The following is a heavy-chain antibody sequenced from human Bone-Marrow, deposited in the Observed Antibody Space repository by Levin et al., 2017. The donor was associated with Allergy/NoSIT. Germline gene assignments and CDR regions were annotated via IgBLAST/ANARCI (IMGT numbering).Heavy chain of an antibody. CDR1: GVSLTTSGVG. D-gene: IGHD1-26*01. V-gene: IGHV2-5*02. CDR2: IFWDDDQ. Sequence: SGPTLVKPTQTLTLTCAVSGVSLTTSGVGVGWVRQPPGKALESLAVIFWDDDQRLSPSLKSRLTITRDTSKNQVVLMMTNVEPADTATYYCAHRRPWEGAFDVWGQGTMVTVSS. J-gene: IGHJ3*01. CDR3: AHRRPWEGAFDV.